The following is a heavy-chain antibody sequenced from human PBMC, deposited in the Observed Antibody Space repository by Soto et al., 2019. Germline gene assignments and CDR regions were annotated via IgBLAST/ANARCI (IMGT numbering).Heavy chain of an antibody. Sequence: QVQLQQSGPGLVKPSETLSLTCTVSGGSIGGYYWAWIRQPPGKGLEWIGYIYSSGNTDYNPSLKSRVTISTDMSKNQVSLKLKSVTAADTAMYYCARDYYDSSESMDVWGQGTTVTVSS. CDR1: GGSIGGYY. V-gene: IGHV4-59*01. CDR2: IYSSGNT. J-gene: IGHJ6*02. D-gene: IGHD3-22*01. CDR3: ARDYYDSSESMDV.